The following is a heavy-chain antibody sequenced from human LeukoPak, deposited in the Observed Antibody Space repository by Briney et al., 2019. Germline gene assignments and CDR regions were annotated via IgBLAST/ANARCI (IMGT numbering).Heavy chain of an antibody. J-gene: IGHJ4*02. V-gene: IGHV4-39*07. CDR2: IYYSGST. D-gene: IGHD7-27*01. CDR1: GGSISSSSYY. CDR3: ARAPWAGSDY. Sequence: SETLSLTCTVSGGSISSSSYYWGWIRQPPGKGLEWIGSIYYSGSTYYNPSLKSRVTISVDTSKNQFSLKLSSVTAADTAVYYCARAPWAGSDYWGQGTLVTVSS.